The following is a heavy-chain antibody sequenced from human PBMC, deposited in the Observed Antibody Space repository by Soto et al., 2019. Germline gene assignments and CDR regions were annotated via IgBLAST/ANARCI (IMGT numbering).Heavy chain of an antibody. CDR3: ARGDTALSYWYFDL. D-gene: IGHD5-18*01. J-gene: IGHJ2*01. V-gene: IGHV5-10-1*01. CDR2: IDPSDSYT. CDR1: GYSFTSHW. Sequence: EVQLVQSGAEVKKPGESLRISCKGSGYSFTSHWISWVRQMPGKGLEWMGRIDPSDSYTSYSPSFQGHVTISADKSISTVYLQWSSLKASDTAMYYCARGDTALSYWYFDLWGRGTLVTGSS.